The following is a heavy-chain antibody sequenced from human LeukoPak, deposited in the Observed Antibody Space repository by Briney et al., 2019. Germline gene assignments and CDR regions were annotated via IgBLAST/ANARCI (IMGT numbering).Heavy chain of an antibody. CDR2: ISGSGGGT. J-gene: IGHJ4*02. Sequence: GGSLRLSCAASGFTFSSYAMSWVRQAPGKGLEWVSAISGSGGGTYYADSVKGRFTISRDNSKNTLYLQMNSLRAEDTAVYYCAKVRKWELNGGFDYWGQGTLVTVSS. V-gene: IGHV3-23*01. CDR1: GFTFSSYA. CDR3: AKVRKWELNGGFDY. D-gene: IGHD1-26*01.